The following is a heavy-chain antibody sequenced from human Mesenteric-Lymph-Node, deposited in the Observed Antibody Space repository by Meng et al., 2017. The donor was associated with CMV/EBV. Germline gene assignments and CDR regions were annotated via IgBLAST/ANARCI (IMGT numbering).Heavy chain of an antibody. J-gene: IGHJ4*02. D-gene: IGHD3-22*01. CDR1: GFTFSSYS. CDR2: INHRGST. V-gene: IGHV4-34*01. CDR3: ARGSTSVTMIVVVFTGDSLDYDS. Sequence: ESLKISCAASGFTFSSYSMNWVRQAPGKGLEWIGEINHRGSTNYNPSLKSRLTISLDTSKNQFSLKLKSVTAADTDVYYCARGSTSVTMIVVVFTGDSLDYDSWGQGTLVTVSS.